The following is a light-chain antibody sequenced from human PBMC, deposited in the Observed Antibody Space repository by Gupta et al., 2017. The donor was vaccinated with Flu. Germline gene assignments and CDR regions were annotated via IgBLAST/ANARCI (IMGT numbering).Light chain of an antibody. CDR3: CSYAGEGIWV. J-gene: IGLJ3*02. V-gene: IGLV2-23*02. Sequence: QSALTQPASVSGSPGQSLTISCTGGSSDVGTYNLVTWYQQHPGKVPKVMIHEVNQRPSGVSHRFSGSKSDNTASLTISGLQAEDEADYYCCSYAGEGIWVFGGGTTVTVL. CDR2: EVN. CDR1: SSDVGTYNL.